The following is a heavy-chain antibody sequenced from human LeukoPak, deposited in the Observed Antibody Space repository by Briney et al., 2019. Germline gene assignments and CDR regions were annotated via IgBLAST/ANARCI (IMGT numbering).Heavy chain of an antibody. CDR3: ARDKLHRWSGARNYMDV. CDR1: GFTFSSYA. D-gene: IGHD3-3*01. CDR2: ISGSGDST. J-gene: IGHJ6*03. V-gene: IGHV3-23*01. Sequence: AGGSLRLSCAASGFTFSSYAMRWVRQAPGKGLEWVSVISGSGDSTYYADSVKSRFTISRDNSNNTLYLQMYSLRAEDTAVYYCARDKLHRWSGARNYMDVWGKGTTVTVSS.